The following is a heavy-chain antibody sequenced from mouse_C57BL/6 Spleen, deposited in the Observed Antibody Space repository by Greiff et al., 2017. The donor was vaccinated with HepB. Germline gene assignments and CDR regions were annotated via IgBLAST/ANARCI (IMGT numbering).Heavy chain of an antibody. J-gene: IGHJ4*01. CDR2: INPSTGGT. CDR1: GYSFTGYY. V-gene: IGHV1-42*01. D-gene: IGHD1-1*01. Sequence: EVQLQESGPELVKPGASVKISCKASGYSFTGYYMNWVKQSPEKSLEWIGEINPSTGGTTYNQKFKAKATLTVDKSSSTAYMQLKSLTSEDSAVYYCARSDGSSYEYYAMDYWGQGTSVTVSS. CDR3: ARSDGSSYEYYAMDY.